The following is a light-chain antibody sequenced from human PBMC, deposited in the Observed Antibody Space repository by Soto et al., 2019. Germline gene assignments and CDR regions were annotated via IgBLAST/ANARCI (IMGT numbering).Light chain of an antibody. CDR2: AAS. J-gene: IGKJ4*01. CDR1: QSISNN. V-gene: IGKV1-39*01. CDR3: QHSSSIPLS. Sequence: DIQVTQSPSSLSASVGDRVTITCRASQSISNNLNWYQQKPGKAPNLLIYAASSLQGGVPSRFSGSGSGTDFTLTINSLQPEDFATYYCQHSSSIPLSFGGGTNVEIK.